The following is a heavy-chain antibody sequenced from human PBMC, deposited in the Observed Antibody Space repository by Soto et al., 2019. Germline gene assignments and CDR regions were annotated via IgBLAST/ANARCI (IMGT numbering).Heavy chain of an antibody. CDR1: GGSFSGYY. Sequence: SETLSLTCAVYGGSFSGYYWSWIRQPPGKGLEWIGEINHSGSTNYNPSLKSRVTISVDTSKNQFSLKLSSVTAADTAVYYCASPTYYDSSGYYVRAFDIWGQGTMVT. J-gene: IGHJ3*02. CDR3: ASPTYYDSSGYYVRAFDI. V-gene: IGHV4-34*01. D-gene: IGHD3-22*01. CDR2: INHSGST.